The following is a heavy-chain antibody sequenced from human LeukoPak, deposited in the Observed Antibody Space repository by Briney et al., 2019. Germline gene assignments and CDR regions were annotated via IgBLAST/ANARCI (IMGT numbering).Heavy chain of an antibody. CDR1: GYTLTELS. Sequence: GSVKVSCKVSGYTLTELSMHWVRQAPGKGLEWMGGFDPEDGETIYAQKFQGRVTMTEDTSTDTAYMELSSLRSEDTAVYYCARDHRLPYGYNWFDPWGQGTLVTVSS. J-gene: IGHJ5*02. CDR2: FDPEDGET. D-gene: IGHD4-17*01. V-gene: IGHV1-24*01. CDR3: ARDHRLPYGYNWFDP.